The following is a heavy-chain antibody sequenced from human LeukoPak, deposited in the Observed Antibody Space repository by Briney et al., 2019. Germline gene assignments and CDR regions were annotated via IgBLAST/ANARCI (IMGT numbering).Heavy chain of an antibody. Sequence: PSETLSLTCTGSGGSISSGSYYWIWIRQPAGKELEWLGRIYTSGSTNYNPSLKSRVTISVDTSKNQFSLKLSSVTAADTAVYYCARDQYYDFWSGYSDYYYYYMDVWGKGTTVTVSS. D-gene: IGHD3-3*01. V-gene: IGHV4-61*02. CDR3: ARDQYYDFWSGYSDYYYYYMDV. CDR2: IYTSGST. CDR1: GGSISSGSYY. J-gene: IGHJ6*03.